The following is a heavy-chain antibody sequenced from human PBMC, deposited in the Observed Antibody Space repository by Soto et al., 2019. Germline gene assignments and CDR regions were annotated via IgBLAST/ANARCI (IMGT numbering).Heavy chain of an antibody. J-gene: IGHJ6*02. D-gene: IGHD3-16*01. V-gene: IGHV1-24*01. CDR2: FDPEDGET. CDR3: TTPLGGYERDFDYYGMDV. CDR1: GYTLTELS. Sequence: ASVKVSCKVSGYTLTELSMHWVRQAPGTGLEWMGRFDPEDGETIYAQKYQGRVTMTEDTSTDTAYMQLSSLRSEDTAVDYCTTPLGGYERDFDYYGMDVWGQGTTVTVSS.